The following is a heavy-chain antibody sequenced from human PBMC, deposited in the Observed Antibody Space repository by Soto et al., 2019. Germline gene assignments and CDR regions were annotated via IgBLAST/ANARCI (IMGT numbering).Heavy chain of an antibody. CDR3: AHRPYFSGGDCYGYYFDF. Sequence: SGPTLVNPTQTLTLTCTFSGFSLSTSGVGVGWIRQPPGKALEWLALIYWNDDKRYSPSLKSRLTITKDTSKNQVVLTMTNMDPVDTATYYCAHRPYFSGGDCYGYYFDFWGHGTLVTVSS. CDR1: GFSLSTSGVG. D-gene: IGHD2-21*02. V-gene: IGHV2-5*01. J-gene: IGHJ4*01. CDR2: IYWNDDK.